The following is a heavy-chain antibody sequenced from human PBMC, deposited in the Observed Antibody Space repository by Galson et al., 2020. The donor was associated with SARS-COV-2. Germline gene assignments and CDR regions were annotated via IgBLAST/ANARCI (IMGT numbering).Heavy chain of an antibody. J-gene: IGHJ4*02. CDR3: ARLDRSHYYDSSGRWCFDY. Sequence: GESLKISCKGSGYSFTSYWIGWVRQMPGKGLGWIGIIYPGYSDTRYSPSFQGQVPIPADKSISTAYLQWSSLKASDTAMYYCARLDRSHYYDSSGRWCFDYWGQGTLVTVSS. CDR1: GYSFTSYW. V-gene: IGHV5-51*01. CDR2: IYPGYSDT. D-gene: IGHD3-22*01.